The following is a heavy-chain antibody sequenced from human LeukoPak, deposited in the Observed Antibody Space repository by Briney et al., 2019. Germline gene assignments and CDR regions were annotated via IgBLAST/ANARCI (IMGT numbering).Heavy chain of an antibody. D-gene: IGHD3-16*01. J-gene: IGHJ4*02. CDR2: ISDSGAST. CDR3: AKDSGGQRYPPPDFDY. CDR1: GFTFNNFA. V-gene: IGHV3-23*01. Sequence: PGGSLRLSCAASGFTFNNFAMSWVRQAPGKGLECVSVISDSGASTYFADSVRGRFTISRDNSKNTLYLQMNSLRAEDTAVYYCAKDSGGQRYPPPDFDYWGQGTLVTVSS.